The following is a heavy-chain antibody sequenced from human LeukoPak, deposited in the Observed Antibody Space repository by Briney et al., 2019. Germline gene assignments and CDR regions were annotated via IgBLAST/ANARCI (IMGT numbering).Heavy chain of an antibody. Sequence: GGSLRLSCAASGFTFSSYSMNWVRQAPGKGLEWVSSISSSSSYIYYADSVKGRFTISRDNAKNTLYLQINSLRAEDTAVYYCARGGMVTITGYFDYWGQGTLVTVSS. CDR2: ISSSSSYI. CDR1: GFTFSSYS. CDR3: ARGGMVTITGYFDY. V-gene: IGHV3-21*04. J-gene: IGHJ4*02. D-gene: IGHD5-24*01.